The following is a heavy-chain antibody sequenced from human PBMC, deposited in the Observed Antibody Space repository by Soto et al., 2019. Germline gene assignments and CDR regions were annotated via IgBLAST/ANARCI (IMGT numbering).Heavy chain of an antibody. CDR2: TIPVFNTA. V-gene: IGHV1-69*06. D-gene: IGHD3-10*01. Sequence: QVQLEQSGAEVKKPGSSVKVSCKASGGTLSDHGVAWLRQAPGQGLEWMGGTIPVFNTAKYAQKFQGRVTVTADKFTNIAYMELSSLRSENTALYFWARGVYGSGNYYTGPSAFDIWGQGTMVIVYS. CDR1: GGTLSDHG. CDR3: ARGVYGSGNYYTGPSAFDI. J-gene: IGHJ3*02.